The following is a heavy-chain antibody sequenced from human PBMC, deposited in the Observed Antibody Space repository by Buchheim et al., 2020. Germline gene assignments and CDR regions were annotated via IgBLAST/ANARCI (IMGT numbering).Heavy chain of an antibody. CDR1: VGSLSSGDYY. J-gene: IGHJ5*02. CDR3: VRGSIVYKGFDP. Sequence: QVQLQESGPGLVKPSQTLSLTSTVSVGSLSSGDYYWTWIRRPPGKGLEWIGCIYSSGSTAYNPSLKCRLTIPADTSTNNLSLKLSFVTAADTAFYYCVRGSIVYKGFDPWGQGTL. V-gene: IGHV4-30-4*01. CDR2: IYSSGST. D-gene: IGHD2-21*01.